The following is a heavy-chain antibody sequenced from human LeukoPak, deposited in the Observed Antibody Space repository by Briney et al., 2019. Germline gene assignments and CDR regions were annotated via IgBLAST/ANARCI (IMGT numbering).Heavy chain of an antibody. V-gene: IGHV1-46*01. CDR2: INPSGGST. CDR3: ARDRSIAVAGTDAFDI. CDR1: GYTFTIYY. D-gene: IGHD6-19*01. J-gene: IGHJ3*02. Sequence: ASVKVSCNASGYTFTIYYMHWVRQAPGQWLEWMGIINPSGGSTSYAQKFQGRVTMTRDTSTSTVYMELSSLRSEDTAVYYCARDRSIAVAGTDAFDIWGQGTMVTVSS.